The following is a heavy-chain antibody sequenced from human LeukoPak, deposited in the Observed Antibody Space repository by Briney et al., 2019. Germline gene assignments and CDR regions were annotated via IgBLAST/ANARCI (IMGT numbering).Heavy chain of an antibody. D-gene: IGHD6-13*01. CDR3: ARGGPAAGRFDY. CDR2: ISSSGTTI. CDR1: GFTFSIYE. V-gene: IGHV3-48*03. J-gene: IGHJ4*02. Sequence: GGSLRLSCAASGFTFSIYEMNWVRQAPGKGLEWVSYISSSGTTIYYADSVKGRFTISRDNAKNSLYLQMNSLRAEDTAVYYCARGGPAAGRFDYWGQGTLVTVSS.